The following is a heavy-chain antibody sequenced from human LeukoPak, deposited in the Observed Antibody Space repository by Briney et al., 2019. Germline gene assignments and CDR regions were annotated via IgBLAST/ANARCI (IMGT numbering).Heavy chain of an antibody. V-gene: IGHV4-59*01. CDR3: ARYYYDSSGYWFRTGFDP. CDR2: IYYSGST. D-gene: IGHD3-22*01. J-gene: IGHJ5*02. Sequence: SETLPLTCTVSGGSISSYYWSWIRQPPGKGLEWIGYIYYSGSTNYNPSLKSRVTISVDTSKNQFSLKLSSVTAADTAVYYCARYYYDSSGYWFRTGFDPWGQGTLVTVSS. CDR1: GGSISSYY.